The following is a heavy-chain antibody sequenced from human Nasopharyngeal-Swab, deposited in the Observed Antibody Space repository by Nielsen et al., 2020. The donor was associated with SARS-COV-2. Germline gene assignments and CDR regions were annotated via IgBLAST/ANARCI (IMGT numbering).Heavy chain of an antibody. J-gene: IGHJ6*02. CDR3: AREGYNWNSGSPYGMDV. Sequence: GESLKISCAASGFTFSSYWMSWVRQAPGKGLEWVANIKQDGSEKYYVDSVKGRFTISRDNAKNSLYLQMSSLRAEDTAVYYCAREGYNWNSGSPYGMDVWGQGTTVTVSS. D-gene: IGHD1-7*01. CDR1: GFTFSSYW. V-gene: IGHV3-7*03. CDR2: IKQDGSEK.